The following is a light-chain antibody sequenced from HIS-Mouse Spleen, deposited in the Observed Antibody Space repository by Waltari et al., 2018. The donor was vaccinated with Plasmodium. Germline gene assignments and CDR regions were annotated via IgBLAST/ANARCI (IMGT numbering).Light chain of an antibody. J-gene: IGLJ3*02. Sequence: QSALTQPASVSGSPGQSITISCTGTSSDVGSYNLVSWYQQPPGKAPKLMIYEGSKRPSGVSNRFSGSKSGNTASRTISGLQAEDEADYYCCSYAGSSTFVFGGGTKLTVL. CDR2: EGS. CDR1: SSDVGSYNL. V-gene: IGLV2-23*03. CDR3: CSYAGSSTFV.